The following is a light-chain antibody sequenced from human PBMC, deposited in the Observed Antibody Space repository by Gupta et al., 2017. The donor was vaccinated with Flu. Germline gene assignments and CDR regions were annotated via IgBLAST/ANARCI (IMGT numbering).Light chain of an antibody. CDR3: QQYNTYPT. Sequence: SPSTLSASVGDRVTITCRASQTIIRWLAWYQQKPGKAPNLLIYKASTLQSGVPSRFSGSGSGTEFTLTISSLQPDDFATYYCQQYNTYPTFGQGTKVEIK. J-gene: IGKJ1*01. CDR1: QTIIRW. CDR2: KAS. V-gene: IGKV1-5*03.